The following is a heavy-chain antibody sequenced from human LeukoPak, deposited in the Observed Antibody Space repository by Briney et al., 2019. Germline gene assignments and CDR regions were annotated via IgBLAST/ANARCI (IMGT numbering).Heavy chain of an antibody. CDR2: IYHSGST. CDR1: GGSISSGGYY. D-gene: IGHD3-22*01. J-gene: IGHJ4*02. V-gene: IGHV4-31*03. Sequence: SETLSLTCTVSGGSISSGGYYWSWIRQHPGKGLEWIGYIYHSGSTYYNPSLKSRVTISVDTSKNQFSLKLSSVIAADTAVYYCARVYYYDSSGYYSYFDYWGQGTLVTVSS. CDR3: ARVYYYDSSGYYSYFDY.